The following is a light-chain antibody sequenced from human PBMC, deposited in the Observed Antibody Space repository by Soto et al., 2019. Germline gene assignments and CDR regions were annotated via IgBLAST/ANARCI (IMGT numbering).Light chain of an antibody. CDR2: EGS. CDR3: CSYAGSSLPNYV. Sequence: QSVLTQPASVSGSPGQSITISCTGTSSDVGSYNLVSWYQQHPGKAPKLMIYEGSKRPSGVSNRFSGSKSGNTASLTISGLQAEDEADYYCCSYAGSSLPNYVFGTGTKVT. CDR1: SSDVGSYNL. V-gene: IGLV2-23*01. J-gene: IGLJ1*01.